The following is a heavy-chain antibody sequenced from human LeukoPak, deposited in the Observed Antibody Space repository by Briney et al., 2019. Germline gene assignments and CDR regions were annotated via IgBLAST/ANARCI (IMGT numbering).Heavy chain of an antibody. V-gene: IGHV1-46*01. CDR2: INPSGGST. CDR3: ARGLVRGVIQQYYFDY. Sequence: ASVKVSCKASGYTFTSYYMHWVRQAPGQGLEWMGIINPSGGSTSYAQKFQGRVTMTRDTSTSTVYMELSSLRSEDTAVYYCARGLVRGVIQQYYFDYWGQGTLVTVSS. D-gene: IGHD3-10*01. CDR1: GYTFTSYY. J-gene: IGHJ4*02.